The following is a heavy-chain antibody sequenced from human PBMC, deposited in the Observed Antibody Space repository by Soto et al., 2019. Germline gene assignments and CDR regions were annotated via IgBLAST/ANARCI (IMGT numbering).Heavy chain of an antibody. CDR1: GLSVNSTNFY. Sequence: SETLSLTCTVSGLSVNSTNFYWGWIRQPPGKGLEWIANIYHTGTTYYNPSLKSRVTISVDTSKNHFSLRLTSVTAADTAVYYCARVDSTMVLPFFDYWGQGTLVTVSS. V-gene: IGHV4-39*02. CDR2: IYHTGTT. D-gene: IGHD5-18*01. CDR3: ARVDSTMVLPFFDY. J-gene: IGHJ4*02.